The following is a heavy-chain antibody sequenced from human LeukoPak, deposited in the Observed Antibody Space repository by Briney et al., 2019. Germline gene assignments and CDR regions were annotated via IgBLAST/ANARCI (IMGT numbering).Heavy chain of an antibody. J-gene: IGHJ4*02. D-gene: IGHD6-13*01. Sequence: SETLSLTCTVSGGSISSSSYYWGWLRQPPGKGLEWIGSIYYSGSTYYNPSLKSRVTISVDTSKNQFSLKLSSVTAADTAVYYCAGQNQLAPGIAAALDYWGQGTLVTVSS. CDR3: AGQNQLAPGIAAALDY. CDR1: GGSISSSSYY. CDR2: IYYSGST. V-gene: IGHV4-39*01.